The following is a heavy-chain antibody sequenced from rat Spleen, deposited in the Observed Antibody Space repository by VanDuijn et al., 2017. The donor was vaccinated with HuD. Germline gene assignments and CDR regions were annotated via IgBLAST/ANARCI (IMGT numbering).Heavy chain of an antibody. V-gene: IGHV5-25*01. CDR2: IDTDGSRT. Sequence: EVQLVESGGGLVQPGRSLKLSCAASGFTFSDYYMAWVRQAPTKGLEWVASIDTDGSRTYYPDSVRGRFTISRHNAENTVYLQMNSLRSEDTATYYCARHPYYYSSYHFDYWGQGVMVTVSS. D-gene: IGHD1-2*01. CDR3: ARHPYYYSSYHFDY. CDR1: GFTFSDYY. J-gene: IGHJ2*01.